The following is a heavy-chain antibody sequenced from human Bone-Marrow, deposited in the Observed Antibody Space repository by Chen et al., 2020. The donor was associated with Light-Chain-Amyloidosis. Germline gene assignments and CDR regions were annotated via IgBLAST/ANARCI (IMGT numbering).Heavy chain of an antibody. CDR1: GFIFSYYG. J-gene: IGHJ4*02. CDR2: IRYDGSDK. Sequence: QVQLVESGGGVVQPGGSLRLSCAASGFIFSYYGMHWVRQAPGKGLEWVAFIRYDGSDKDYADSVKCRFTISRDNSKNTLFLQMKSLRADDTAVYYCAKDSGGYFDSSGPLSWGQGTLVTVSS. CDR3: AKDSGGYFDSSGPLS. V-gene: IGHV3-30*02. D-gene: IGHD3-22*01.